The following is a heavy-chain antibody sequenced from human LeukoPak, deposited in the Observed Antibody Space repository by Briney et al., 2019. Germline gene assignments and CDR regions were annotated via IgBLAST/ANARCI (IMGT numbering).Heavy chain of an antibody. J-gene: IGHJ4*02. CDR1: GFTISSHG. Sequence: GGSLRLSCAASGFTISSHGMHWVRQTPAKGLEWVAFIRYDGSNKYYADSVKSRFIIPRDNSKNTLFLQMNSLRPEDTAVYYCAKCGLYSYGLYNYWGQGTLVTVSS. D-gene: IGHD5-18*01. V-gene: IGHV3-30*02. CDR2: IRYDGSNK. CDR3: AKCGLYSYGLYNY.